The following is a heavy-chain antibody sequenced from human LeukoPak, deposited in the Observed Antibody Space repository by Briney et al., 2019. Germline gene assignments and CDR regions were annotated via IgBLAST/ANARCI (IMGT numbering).Heavy chain of an antibody. V-gene: IGHV4-4*09. Sequence: SETLSLTCTVSGVSINADFWTWIRQPPGEGLEWIGHIYNGGTTNYNPSLKSRVTISVDTSRNQFSLKLSSVTAADTAVYYCARSRGYSGYGALGYWGQGTLVTVSS. CDR2: IYNGGTT. CDR1: GVSINADF. CDR3: ARSRGYSGYGALGY. J-gene: IGHJ4*02. D-gene: IGHD5-12*01.